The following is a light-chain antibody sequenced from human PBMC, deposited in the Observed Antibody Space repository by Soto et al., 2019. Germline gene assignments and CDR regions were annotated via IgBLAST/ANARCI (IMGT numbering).Light chain of an antibody. CDR2: DAS. Sequence: EIVLIQSPATLSLSPGERATLSCRASQSVSSNLAWSQHNPGQAPRLLIFDASNRATCIPARFSGSGSWTNFTLTICCLEPEDFAVYYCLQHRNLPLTFGGGTKVEIK. CDR1: QSVSSN. CDR3: LQHRNLPLT. J-gene: IGKJ4*01. V-gene: IGKV3-11*01.